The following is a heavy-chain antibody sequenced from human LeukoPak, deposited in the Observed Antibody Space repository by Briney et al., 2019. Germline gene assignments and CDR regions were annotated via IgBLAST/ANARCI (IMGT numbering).Heavy chain of an antibody. CDR1: GYTFTSYD. CDR3: ATYPVAAADRWGYFDY. CDR2: MNPNSGNT. D-gene: IGHD6-13*01. V-gene: IGHV1-8*01. Sequence: GASVKVSCKASGYTFTSYDINWVRQATGQGLEWMGWMNPNSGNTGYAQKFQGRVTMTRDTSISTAYMELSRLRSDDTAVYYCATYPVAAADRWGYFDYWGQGTLVTVSS. J-gene: IGHJ4*02.